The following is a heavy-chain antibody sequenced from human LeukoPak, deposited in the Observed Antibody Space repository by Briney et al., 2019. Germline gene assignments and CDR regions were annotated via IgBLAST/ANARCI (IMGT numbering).Heavy chain of an antibody. CDR3: ARDIYGDEDFDY. D-gene: IGHD3-10*01. CDR1: GFTFTTYE. V-gene: IGHV3-48*03. Sequence: GGSLRLSCATSGFTFTTYEMNWVRQAPGKGLEWVSYITSSGDIKTYADPVKGRFTMSRDDAKDSVYLQMNSLRPEDTAVYYCARDIYGDEDFDYWGQGTLVSVSS. CDR2: ITSSGDIK. J-gene: IGHJ4*02.